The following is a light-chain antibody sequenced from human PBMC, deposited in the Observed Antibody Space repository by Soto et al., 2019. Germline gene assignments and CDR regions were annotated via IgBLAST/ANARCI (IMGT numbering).Light chain of an antibody. CDR3: SSYTFSTLV. V-gene: IGLV2-14*03. J-gene: IGLJ1*01. Sequence: QSMLTQPASVSGSPGQSITISCTGTSSDVDTYIYISWYQQHPGKAPKLIIYDVTNRPPGVSNRFSGSKSGNTASLTISGLQTEDEADYYCSSYTFSTLVFATGTKVTVL. CDR2: DVT. CDR1: SSDVDTYIY.